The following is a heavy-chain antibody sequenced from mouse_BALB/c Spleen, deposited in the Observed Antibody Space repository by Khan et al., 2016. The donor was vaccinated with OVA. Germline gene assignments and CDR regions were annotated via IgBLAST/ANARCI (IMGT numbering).Heavy chain of an antibody. CDR2: INTYTGEP. J-gene: IGHJ1*01. CDR1: GYTSTNYG. Sequence: QIQLVQSGPELKKPGETVKISCKASGYTSTNYGMNWVKQAPGKGLKWMGWINTYTGEPTYADDFKGRFAFSLETSANTAYLQINNLKNEDTATYFCARKNYSCGRYFDVWGAGTTVTVSS. CDR3: ARKNYSCGRYFDV. D-gene: IGHD1-3*01. V-gene: IGHV9-3-1*01.